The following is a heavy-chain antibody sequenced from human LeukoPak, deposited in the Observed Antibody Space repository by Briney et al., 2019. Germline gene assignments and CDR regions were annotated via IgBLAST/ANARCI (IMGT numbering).Heavy chain of an antibody. CDR2: IWYDGSNK. CDR1: GFTFSSYG. D-gene: IGHD5-18*01. CDR3: AGERGYSYGAHCDY. J-gene: IGHJ4*02. Sequence: GRSLRLSCAASGFTFSSYGMHWVRQVPGKGLEWVAVIWYDGSNKCYADSVKGRFTISRDNSKNTVYLQMNSLRAEDTAVYYCAGERGYSYGAHCDYWGQGTLVTVSS. V-gene: IGHV3-33*01.